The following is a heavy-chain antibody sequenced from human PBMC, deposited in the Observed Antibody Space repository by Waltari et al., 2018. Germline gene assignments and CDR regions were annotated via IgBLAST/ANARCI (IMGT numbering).Heavy chain of an antibody. V-gene: IGHV3-23*04. CDR2: ISGSDGRT. CDR3: AKDLGGFSGSHWYFDL. Sequence: EVQLVESGGGLVQQGGSLRLSCAASGFTFRSHAIQWVRQAPGRGLEWVSSISGSDGRTNYADSAKGRFTISRDNVKNTLFLQMNSLRADDAAVYYCAKDLGGFSGSHWYFDLWGRGTLVTVSS. D-gene: IGHD5-12*01. CDR1: GFTFRSHA. J-gene: IGHJ2*01.